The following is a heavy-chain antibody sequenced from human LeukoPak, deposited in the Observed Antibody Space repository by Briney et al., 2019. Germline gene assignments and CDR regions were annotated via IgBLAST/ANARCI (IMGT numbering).Heavy chain of an antibody. CDR2: IKNDGAVK. V-gene: IGHV3-7*03. CDR1: GFTFSYHW. Sequence: GGSLRLSCAASGFTFSYHWMTWVRQAPGKGLEWVANIKNDGAVKNYVDSVKGRFTISRDNAKNSLYLQMNSLRAEDTAVYYCAIGGMDVWGQGTTVTVSS. CDR3: AIGGMDV. J-gene: IGHJ6*02.